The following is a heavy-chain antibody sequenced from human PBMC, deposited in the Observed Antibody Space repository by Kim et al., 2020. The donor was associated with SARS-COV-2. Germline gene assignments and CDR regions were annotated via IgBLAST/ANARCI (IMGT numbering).Heavy chain of an antibody. CDR1: GFTFSSYA. CDR3: AKGVRITMIVVVTLFDY. V-gene: IGHV3-23*01. D-gene: IGHD3-22*01. J-gene: IGHJ4*02. CDR2: ISGSGGST. Sequence: GGSLRLSCAASGFTFSSYAMSWVRQAPGKGLEWVSAISGSGGSTYYADSVKARFTISRDKSKNTLYLQMNSLRAEDTAVYYCAKGVRITMIVVVTLFDYWGQGTLVTVSS.